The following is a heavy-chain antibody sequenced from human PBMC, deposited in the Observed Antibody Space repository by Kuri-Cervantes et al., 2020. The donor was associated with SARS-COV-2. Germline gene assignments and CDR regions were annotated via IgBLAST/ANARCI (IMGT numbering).Heavy chain of an antibody. V-gene: IGHV4-39*01. CDR1: GDSISRSTYY. D-gene: IGHD2-2*01. J-gene: IGHJ4*02. CDR3: ARVDCSSTSCYYFY. Sequence: ESLKISCSVSGDSISRSTYYWGWIRQPPGKGLEWIGSIYYSGRTYYNPSLKSRGTISVDTSKNQFSLKLSSVTAADTAVYYCARVDCSSTSCYYFYWGQGTLVTVSS. CDR2: IYYSGRT.